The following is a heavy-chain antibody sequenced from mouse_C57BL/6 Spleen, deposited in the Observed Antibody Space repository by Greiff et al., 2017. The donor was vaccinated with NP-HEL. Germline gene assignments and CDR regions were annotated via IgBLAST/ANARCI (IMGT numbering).Heavy chain of an antibody. Sequence: QVQLKESGPGLVQPSQSLSITCTVSGFSLTSYGVHWVRQSPGKGLEWLGVIWSGGSTDYNAAFISRLSISKDNSKSQVFFKMNSLQADDTAIYYCARQLKFAYWGQGTLVTVSA. CDR3: ARQLKFAY. V-gene: IGHV2-2*01. CDR2: IWSGGST. D-gene: IGHD3-2*02. J-gene: IGHJ3*01. CDR1: GFSLTSYG.